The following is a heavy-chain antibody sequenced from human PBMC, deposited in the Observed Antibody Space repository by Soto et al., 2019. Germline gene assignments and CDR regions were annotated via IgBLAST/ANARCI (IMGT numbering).Heavy chain of an antibody. CDR2: INHSGST. Sequence: SETLSLTCAVYGGSFSGYYWSWIRQPPGKGLEWIGEINHSGSTNYNPSLKSRVTISVDTSKNQFSLKLSSVTAADTAVYYCARAPDSSGYYYGMDVWGQGTTVTVSS. CDR3: ARAPDSSGYYYGMDV. D-gene: IGHD3-22*01. CDR1: GGSFSGYY. V-gene: IGHV4-34*01. J-gene: IGHJ6*02.